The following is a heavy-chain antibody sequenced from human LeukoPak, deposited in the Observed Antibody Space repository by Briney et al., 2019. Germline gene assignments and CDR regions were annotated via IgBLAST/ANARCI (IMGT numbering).Heavy chain of an antibody. D-gene: IGHD6-19*01. Sequence: PSETLSLTCAVYGESFSGSYWTWIRQPPGKGLEWIGEINHSGSTNYNPSLKSRVTISVDTSKNQFSLKLSSVTAADTAVYYCARDLHQWLVAFDIWGQGTMVTVSS. CDR3: ARDLHQWLVAFDI. CDR1: GESFSGSY. V-gene: IGHV4-34*01. J-gene: IGHJ3*02. CDR2: INHSGST.